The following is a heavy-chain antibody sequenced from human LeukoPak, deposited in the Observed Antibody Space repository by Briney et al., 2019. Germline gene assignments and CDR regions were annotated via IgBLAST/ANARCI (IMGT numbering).Heavy chain of an antibody. J-gene: IGHJ6*03. V-gene: IGHV4-4*07. CDR3: ARDIRNPTIFGVVQPGYMDV. D-gene: IGHD3-3*01. Sequence: KPSETLSLTCTVSGGSISSYHWSWIRQPAGKGLEWIGRIYTSGSTNYNPSLKSRVTMSGDTSKNQFSLRLSSVTAADTAVYYCARDIRNPTIFGVVQPGYMDVWGKGTTVIVSS. CDR1: GGSISSYH. CDR2: IYTSGST.